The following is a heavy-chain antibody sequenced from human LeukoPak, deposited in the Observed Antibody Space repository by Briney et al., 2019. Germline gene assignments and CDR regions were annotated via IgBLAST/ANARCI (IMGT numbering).Heavy chain of an antibody. J-gene: IGHJ3*02. V-gene: IGHV3-66*01. Sequence: PGGSLRLSCAASGFTVSSNYMSWVRQAPGKGLEWVSVIYSGGSTYYADSVKGRFTISRDNSKNTLYLQMNSLRAEDTAVYYCAGDVLGSWNVFDIWAKGKMVTVPS. D-gene: IGHD3-16*01. CDR3: AGDVLGSWNVFDI. CDR1: GFTVSSNY. CDR2: IYSGGST.